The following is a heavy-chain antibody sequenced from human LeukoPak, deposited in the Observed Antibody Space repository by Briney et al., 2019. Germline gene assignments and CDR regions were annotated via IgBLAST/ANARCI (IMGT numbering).Heavy chain of an antibody. CDR3: ARVKDTNDDITFQH. V-gene: IGHV3-7*01. Sequence: GGSLRLSCAASGFTFSRYWMSWVRQAPGKGLEWVASINQDGSQQAYVDSVKGRITISRDNGRNSLDLQMNGLRAEDTGVYYCARVKDTNDDITFQHWGQGTLVTVSS. D-gene: IGHD3-9*01. J-gene: IGHJ1*01. CDR1: GFTFSRYW. CDR2: INQDGSQQ.